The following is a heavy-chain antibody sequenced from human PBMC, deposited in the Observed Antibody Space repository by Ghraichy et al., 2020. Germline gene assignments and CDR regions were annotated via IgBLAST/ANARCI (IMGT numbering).Heavy chain of an antibody. J-gene: IGHJ6*02. CDR3: AKHILANLHYYGLDV. Sequence: ASVKVSCKTSGYTFSAYHIHWVRQAPGQEREGVGWNKPYSWATEYEPNFQGRITITSDTAISTADMELNSLRSDDTAVYYCAKHILANLHYYGLDVWGQGTTVTVSS. D-gene: IGHD1-1*01. CDR1: GYTFSAYH. CDR2: NKPYSWAT. V-gene: IGHV1-2*02.